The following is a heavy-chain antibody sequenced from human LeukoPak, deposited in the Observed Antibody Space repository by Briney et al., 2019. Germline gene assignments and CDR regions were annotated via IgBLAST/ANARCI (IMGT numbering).Heavy chain of an antibody. CDR1: GGFISSSDYY. V-gene: IGHV4-39*01. J-gene: IGHJ4*02. CDR3: ARLSRADARPNKPDY. CDR2: IYYSGST. Sequence: PSETLSLTCTVSGGFISSSDYYWGWIRQPPGKGLEWIGTIYYSGSTYYSPSLKSRVTISVDTSKSQFYLKLSSVTAADTALYYCARLSRADARPNKPDYGAQEPLVPVPS.